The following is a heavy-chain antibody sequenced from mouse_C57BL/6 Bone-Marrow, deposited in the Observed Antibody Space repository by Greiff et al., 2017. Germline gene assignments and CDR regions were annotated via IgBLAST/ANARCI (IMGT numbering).Heavy chain of an antibody. D-gene: IGHD1-1*01. J-gene: IGHJ4*01. Sequence: QVQLQQPGAELVKPGASVKVSCKASGYTFTSYWMHWVKQRPGQGLEWIGRIHPSDSDTNYNQKFKGKATLTVYKSSSTAYMQLSSLTSEDSAVYYCAIEKLLRVFHYYAMDYWGQGTSVTVSS. CDR1: GYTFTSYW. V-gene: IGHV1-74*01. CDR2: IHPSDSDT. CDR3: AIEKLLRVFHYYAMDY.